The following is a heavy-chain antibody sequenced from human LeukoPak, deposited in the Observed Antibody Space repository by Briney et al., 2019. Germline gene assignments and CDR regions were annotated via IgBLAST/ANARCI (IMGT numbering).Heavy chain of an antibody. D-gene: IGHD2-2*01. V-gene: IGHV3-30-3*01. Sequence: GGSLRLSCAASGFTFSSYAMHWVRQAPGKGLEWVAVISYDGSNKYYADSVKGRFTISRDNSNNTLYLQMNSLRAEDTAVYYCARDPQLLLSGWWSLSLDYWGQGTLVTVSS. J-gene: IGHJ4*02. CDR1: GFTFSSYA. CDR2: ISYDGSNK. CDR3: ARDPQLLLSGWWSLSLDY.